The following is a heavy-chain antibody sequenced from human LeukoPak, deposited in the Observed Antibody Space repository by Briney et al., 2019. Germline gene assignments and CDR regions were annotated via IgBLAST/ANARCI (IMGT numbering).Heavy chain of an antibody. CDR2: INPKSGGT. CDR1: GYTFTGYY. CDR3: ARDLTYCSSTSCYSISKYFDY. J-gene: IGHJ4*02. V-gene: IGHV1-2*02. Sequence: ASVKVSCKASGYTFTGYYMHWVRQAPGQGLEWMGWINPKSGGTNYAQKFQGRVTMTRETSISTTYMEVSRLRSDDTAVYYCARDLTYCSSTSCYSISKYFDYWGQGTLVTVSS. D-gene: IGHD2-2*01.